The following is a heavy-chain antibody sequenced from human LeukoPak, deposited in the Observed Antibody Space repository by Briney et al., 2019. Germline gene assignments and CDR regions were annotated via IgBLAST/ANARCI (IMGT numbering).Heavy chain of an antibody. CDR1: GFTFSSYA. D-gene: IGHD2/OR15-2a*01. CDR2: INGSGGST. Sequence: GGSLRLSCAASGFTFSSYAMNWVRQAPGKGLEWVSGINGSGGSTYYAVSVKGRFTISRDNSKNTLYLQMNSLRAEDTAVYYCAKGPLSHFDYWGQGTLVTVSS. J-gene: IGHJ4*02. V-gene: IGHV3-23*01. CDR3: AKGPLSHFDY.